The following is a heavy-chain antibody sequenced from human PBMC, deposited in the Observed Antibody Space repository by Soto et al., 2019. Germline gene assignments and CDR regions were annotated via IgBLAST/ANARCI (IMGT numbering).Heavy chain of an antibody. Sequence: SETLSLTCAVSGGSISSGGYSWSWIRQPPGKGLEWIGYIYHSGSTYYNPSLKSRVTISVDRSKNQFSLKLSSVTAADTAVYYCGDYYGRVGAFDIWGQGTMVTVSS. D-gene: IGHD3-10*01. CDR3: GDYYGRVGAFDI. V-gene: IGHV4-30-2*01. CDR1: GGSISSGGYS. CDR2: IYHSGST. J-gene: IGHJ3*02.